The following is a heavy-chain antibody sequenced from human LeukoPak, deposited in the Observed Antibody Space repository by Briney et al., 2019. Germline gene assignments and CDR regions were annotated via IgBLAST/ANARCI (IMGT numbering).Heavy chain of an antibody. V-gene: IGHV3-48*01. D-gene: IGHD2-2*01. CDR2: ISSSSSTR. Sequence: GGSLRLSCAASGFTFSSYSMNWVRQAPGKGLEWVSYISSSSSTRYYADSVKGRFTISRDNAKNSLYLQMNSLRAEDTAVYYCARDWREDCSSTDCARGYDYWGQGTLVTVSS. CDR3: ARDWREDCSSTDCARGYDY. CDR1: GFTFSSYS. J-gene: IGHJ4*02.